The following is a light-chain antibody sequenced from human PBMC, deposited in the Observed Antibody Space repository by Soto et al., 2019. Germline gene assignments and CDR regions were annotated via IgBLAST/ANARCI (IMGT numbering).Light chain of an antibody. CDR2: KAS. CDR3: QQYHTYPRT. CDR1: QSISTW. J-gene: IGKJ4*01. Sequence: DIQMTQSPSTLSASVGDRVTITCRASQSISTWLAWYQQKPGKAPNLLIYKASNLEGGVPSRFSGSGSGTEFNITISSLQPDDFATYYCQQYHTYPRTFGGGTTVEIK. V-gene: IGKV1-5*03.